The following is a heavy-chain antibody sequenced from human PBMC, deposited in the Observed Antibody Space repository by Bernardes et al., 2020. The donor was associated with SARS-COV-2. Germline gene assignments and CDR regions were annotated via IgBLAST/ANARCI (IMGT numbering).Heavy chain of an antibody. CDR1: GFTVSTEY. Sequence: GGSLRLSCAASGFTVSTEYMTWVRQAPGKGLQWVSVIYSGGSKFYADFVKGRFTISRDKNTLYLQMNSLGPEDTAVYYCARARAYNDWGGYYFDYWGQGTLVTVSS. CDR2: IYSGGSK. J-gene: IGHJ4*02. CDR3: ARARAYNDWGGYYFDY. D-gene: IGHD7-27*01. V-gene: IGHV3-66*01.